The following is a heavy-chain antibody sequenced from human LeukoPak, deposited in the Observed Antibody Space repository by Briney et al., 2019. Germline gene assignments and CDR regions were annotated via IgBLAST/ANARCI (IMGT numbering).Heavy chain of an antibody. V-gene: IGHV1-18*01. CDR3: ARDCSSTSCYNVY. Sequence: ASVKVSCKASGYTFTNHGFSWVRQAPGQGLEWTGWISTYNGDTNYAQNLQGRVTMTTDTSTSTAYMEMRSLRSDDTAVYYCARDCSSTSCYNVYWGQGTLVTVSS. CDR2: ISTYNGDT. J-gene: IGHJ4*02. CDR1: GYTFTNHG. D-gene: IGHD2-2*02.